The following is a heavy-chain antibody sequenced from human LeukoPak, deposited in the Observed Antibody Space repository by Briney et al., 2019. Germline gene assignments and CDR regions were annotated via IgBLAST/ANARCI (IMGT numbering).Heavy chain of an antibody. D-gene: IGHD4-23*01. CDR1: GFGLTRFG. J-gene: IGHJ4*02. V-gene: IGHV3-7*01. CDR3: ARDGFAVAYDY. CDR2: IKEDGSEK. Sequence: GGSLRLSCAASGFGLTRFGMSGVRQALGKGLGWVAKIKEDGSEKNYADSVKGRFTISRDNAKNSLYLQMNSLRVEDTAVYYCARDGFAVAYDYWGQGTLVTVSS.